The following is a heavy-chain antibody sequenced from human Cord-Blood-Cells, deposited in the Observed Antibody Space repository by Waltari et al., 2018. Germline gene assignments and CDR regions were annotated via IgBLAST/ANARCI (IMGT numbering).Heavy chain of an antibody. CDR3: ARMSEATNWFDP. D-gene: IGHD5-12*01. J-gene: IGHJ5*02. V-gene: IGHV4-59*01. CDR2: IYYSGST. Sequence: QVQLQESGPGLVKPSETLSLTCTVSGGSIRSYYWSWIRQPPGKGLEWIGYIYYSGSTNYNPSLKSRVTISVDTSKNQFSLKLSSVTAADTAVYYCARMSEATNWFDPWGQGTLVTVSS. CDR1: GGSIRSYY.